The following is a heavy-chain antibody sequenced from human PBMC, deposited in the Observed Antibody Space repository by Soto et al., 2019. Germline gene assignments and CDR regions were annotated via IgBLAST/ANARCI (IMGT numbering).Heavy chain of an antibody. J-gene: IGHJ3*02. D-gene: IGHD2-2*01. CDR1: GFTFSSYG. Sequence: QVQLVESGGGVVQPGRSLRLSCAASGFTFSSYGMHWVRQAPGKGLEWVAVISYDGSNKYYADSVKGRFTISRDNSKNTLYLQMNSLRAEDTAVYYCGKFPRGLDMVVPAAIEAFDIWGQGTMVTVSS. CDR3: GKFPRGLDMVVPAAIEAFDI. CDR2: ISYDGSNK. V-gene: IGHV3-30*18.